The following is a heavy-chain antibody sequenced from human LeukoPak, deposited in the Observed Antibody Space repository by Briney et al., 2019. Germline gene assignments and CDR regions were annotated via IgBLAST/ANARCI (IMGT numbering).Heavy chain of an antibody. V-gene: IGHV3-30*02. J-gene: IGHJ4*02. CDR2: IRYDGSNQ. CDR1: GFTFSSYG. CDR3: AKVSTYHFDH. Sequence: GGSLRLSCAASGFTFSSYGMHWVRQAPGKGLEWVAFIRYDGSNQYYANSVKGRFTISRDNSKNTVYLQMNSLRIEDTAVYYCAKVSTYHFDHWGQGTLVIVSS.